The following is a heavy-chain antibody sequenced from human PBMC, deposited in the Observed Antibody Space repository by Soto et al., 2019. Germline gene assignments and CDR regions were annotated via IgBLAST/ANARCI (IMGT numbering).Heavy chain of an antibody. CDR2: INAGNGNT. J-gene: IGHJ6*02. Sequence: GASVKVSCKASGYTFTSYAMHWVRQAPGQRLEWMGWINAGNGNTKYSQKFQGRVTITRDTSASTAYMELSSLRSEDTAVYYCAREKGHRGYYYYYYGMDVWGQGTTVTVSS. D-gene: IGHD3-10*01. V-gene: IGHV1-3*01. CDR3: AREKGHRGYYYYYYGMDV. CDR1: GYTFTSYA.